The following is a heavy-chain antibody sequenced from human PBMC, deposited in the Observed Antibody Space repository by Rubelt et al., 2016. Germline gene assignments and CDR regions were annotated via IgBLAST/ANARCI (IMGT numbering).Heavy chain of an antibody. CDR3: ARGHVGGIAVAAPCDY. V-gene: IGHV3-74*01. J-gene: IGHJ4*02. CDR1: GFTFSSYW. CDR2: INTDASST. D-gene: IGHD6-19*01. Sequence: ESGGGLDQPGGSLRLSCVVSGFTFSSYWMHWVRQAPGKGLVWVSRINTDASSTYYAESVKGRFTISRDNTKNTLYLQMNSLRAEETAVYYCARGHVGGIAVAAPCDYWGQGTLVTVSS.